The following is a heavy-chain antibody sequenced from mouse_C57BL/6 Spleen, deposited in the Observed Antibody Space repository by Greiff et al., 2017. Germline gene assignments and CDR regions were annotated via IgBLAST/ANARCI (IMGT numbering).Heavy chain of an antibody. Sequence: QVQLQQPGAELVKPGASVKLSCKASGYTFTSYWMQWVKQRPGQGLEWIGEIDPSDSYTNYNQKFKGKATLTVDTSSSAAYMRLGSLASEDSAVYYCARRGCEYHVAFGVWGAGTTVTVSS. CDR2: IDPSDSYT. CDR3: ARRGCEYHVAFGV. J-gene: IGHJ1*01. CDR1: GYTFTSYW. V-gene: IGHV1-50*01. D-gene: IGHD5-1*01.